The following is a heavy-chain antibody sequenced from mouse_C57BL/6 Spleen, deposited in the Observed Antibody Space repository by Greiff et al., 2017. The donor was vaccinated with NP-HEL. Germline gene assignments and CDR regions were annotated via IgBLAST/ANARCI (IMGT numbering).Heavy chain of an antibody. V-gene: IGHV1-50*01. J-gene: IGHJ1*03. Sequence: VQLQQPGAELVKPGASVKLSCKASGYTFTSYWMQWVKQRPGQGLEWIGEIDPSDSYNKYNQKFKGKATLTVDTSSSTAYMQLSSLTSEDSAVYYCARVGSNYGYFDVWGTGTTVTVSS. D-gene: IGHD2-5*01. CDR1: GYTFTSYW. CDR3: ARVGSNYGYFDV. CDR2: IDPSDSYN.